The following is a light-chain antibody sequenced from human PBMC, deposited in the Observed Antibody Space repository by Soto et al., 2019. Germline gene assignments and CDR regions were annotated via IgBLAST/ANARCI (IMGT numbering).Light chain of an antibody. J-gene: IGLJ3*02. CDR1: SSNIGSNT. CDR2: SNS. Sequence: QSVLTQPPSASGTPGQRVTISCSGSSSNIGSNTVNWYQQLPGTAPKLLIFSNSQRPSGVPDRFSGSKSDTSASLAISGLQSEDEADYYCATWDDSPNAWVFGGGTKVTVL. CDR3: ATWDDSPNAWV. V-gene: IGLV1-44*01.